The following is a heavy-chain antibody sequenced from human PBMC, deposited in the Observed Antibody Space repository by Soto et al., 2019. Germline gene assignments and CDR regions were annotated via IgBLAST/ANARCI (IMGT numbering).Heavy chain of an antibody. J-gene: IGHJ6*03. Sequence: QVQLVESGGGVVQPGRSLRLSCAASGFTFSSYGMHWVRQAPGKGLEWVAVIWYDGNNKYYADSVKGRFTISRDNSKNSLYLQMNSLRAEDTAVYYCARDMLAIIRYYFYMDVWGKGTSVTVSS. CDR1: GFTFSSYG. V-gene: IGHV3-33*01. D-gene: IGHD3-9*01. CDR2: IWYDGNNK. CDR3: ARDMLAIIRYYFYMDV.